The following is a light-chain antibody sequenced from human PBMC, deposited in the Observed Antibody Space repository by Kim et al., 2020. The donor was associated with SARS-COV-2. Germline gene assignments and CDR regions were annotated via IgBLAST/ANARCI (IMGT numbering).Light chain of an antibody. CDR2: ESS. CDR3: QQYNCYPLT. CDR1: QSISSW. Sequence: DIQMTQSPSTLSASVGDRVTISCRASQSISSWLAWYQQKPGKAPNLLIYESSSLESGVPSRFSGSGSGTEFTLTISSLQPDDFATYYCQQYNCYPLTFGGGTKVDIK. J-gene: IGKJ4*01. V-gene: IGKV1-5*03.